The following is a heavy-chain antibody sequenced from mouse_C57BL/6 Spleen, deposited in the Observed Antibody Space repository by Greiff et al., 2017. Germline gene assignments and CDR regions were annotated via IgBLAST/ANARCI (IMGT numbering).Heavy chain of an antibody. CDR1: GYTFTSYG. D-gene: IGHD1-1*01. J-gene: IGHJ2*01. V-gene: IGHV1-81*01. Sequence: QVQLQQPGAELVRPGASVKLSCKASGYTFTSYGMNWVKQRPGQGLEWIGEIYPRSGNTYYNEKFKGKATLTVDKSSSTAYMQSRSLTSEDSAVYFSARSRVRGTYFDYWGQGTTLTVSS. CDR3: ARSRVRGTYFDY. CDR2: IYPRSGNT.